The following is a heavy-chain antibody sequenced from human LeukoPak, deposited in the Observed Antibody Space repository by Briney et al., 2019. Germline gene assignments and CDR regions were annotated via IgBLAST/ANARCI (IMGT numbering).Heavy chain of an antibody. V-gene: IGHV1-8*01. Sequence: ASVKVSCKASGYTFTSYDINWVRQATGQGLEWMGWMNPNSGNTGYAQKFQGRVTMTRNTSISTAYMELCSLRSEDTAVYYCARGQGQETFDWFPRWVYYYYMDVWGKGTTVTVSS. CDR1: GYTFTSYD. CDR3: ARGQGQETFDWFPRWVYYYYMDV. CDR2: MNPNSGNT. D-gene: IGHD3-9*01. J-gene: IGHJ6*03.